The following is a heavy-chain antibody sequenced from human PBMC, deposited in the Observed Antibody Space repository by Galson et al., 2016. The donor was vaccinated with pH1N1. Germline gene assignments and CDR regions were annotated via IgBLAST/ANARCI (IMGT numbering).Heavy chain of an antibody. CDR1: GGTFNNYA. D-gene: IGHD6-13*01. V-gene: IGHV1-8*02. J-gene: IGHJ5*02. Sequence: SVKVSCKASGGTFNNYAISWVRQAPGQGLEWVGWMNPKSGTTGYAQKFQGRVTMTRSISINTVYKELNSLGSEDTAVYYCARVDSSQWKRGWLDPWGQGTLVTVSS. CDR3: ARVDSSQWKRGWLDP. CDR2: MNPKSGTT.